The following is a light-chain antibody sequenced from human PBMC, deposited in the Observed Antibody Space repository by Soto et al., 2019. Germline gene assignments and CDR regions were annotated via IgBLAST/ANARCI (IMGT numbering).Light chain of an antibody. Sequence: EIALTQSPASLSLSPGESVTLSCRTSQTISGNYLSWYQRRPGQAPRLLIFGASIRATAIPARFSGSGSGRDFTLAITSLEPEDFAVYYCHQNYDLPWTFGQGTKLEMK. V-gene: IGKV3D-7*01. CDR2: GAS. J-gene: IGKJ2*02. CDR3: HQNYDLPWT. CDR1: QTISGNY.